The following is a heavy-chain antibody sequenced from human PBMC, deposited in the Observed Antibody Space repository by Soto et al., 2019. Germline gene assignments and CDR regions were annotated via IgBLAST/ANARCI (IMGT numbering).Heavy chain of an antibody. CDR2: IRSKANSYAT. Sequence: PGGSLRLSCAASGFTFSGSAMHWVRQASGKGLEWVGRIRSKANSYATAYAASVKGRFTISRDDSKNTAYLQMNSLKTEDTAVYYCTTDYDFWSGYWSYYYGMDVWGQGTTVTVSS. J-gene: IGHJ6*02. V-gene: IGHV3-73*01. D-gene: IGHD3-3*01. CDR3: TTDYDFWSGYWSYYYGMDV. CDR1: GFTFSGSA.